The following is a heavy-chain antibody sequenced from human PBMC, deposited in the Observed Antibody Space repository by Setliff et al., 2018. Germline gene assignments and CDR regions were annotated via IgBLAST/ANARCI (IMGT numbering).Heavy chain of an antibody. D-gene: IGHD3-22*01. Sequence: PSETLSLTCTVSGGSISSYYWSWIRQPPGEGLEWIGYIYTSGSTNYNPSLKSRVTISVDTSKNQFSLKLSSVTAADTAVYYCARAGYYYDSSGQYRVYYYYMDVWGKGTTVTVSS. CDR3: ARAGYYYDSSGQYRVYYYYMDV. V-gene: IGHV4-4*08. CDR2: IYTSGST. J-gene: IGHJ6*03. CDR1: GGSISSYY.